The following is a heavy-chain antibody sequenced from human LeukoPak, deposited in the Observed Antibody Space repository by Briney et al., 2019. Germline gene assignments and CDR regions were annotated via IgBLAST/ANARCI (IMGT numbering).Heavy chain of an antibody. D-gene: IGHD5-18*01. CDR2: IIPIFGTV. CDR3: TRDPNLFGGTAMVDY. V-gene: IGHV1-69*01. J-gene: IGHJ4*02. CDR1: GGTFSSYA. Sequence: ASVKVSCKASGGTFSSYAISWVRQAPGQGLEWMGGIIPIFGTVNYAQKFQGRVTITADESTSTAYMELSSLRSEDTAVYYCTRDPNLFGGTAMVDYWGQGTLVTVS.